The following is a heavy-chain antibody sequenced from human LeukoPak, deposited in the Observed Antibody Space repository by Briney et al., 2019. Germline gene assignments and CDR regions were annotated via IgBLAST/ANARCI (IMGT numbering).Heavy chain of an antibody. CDR2: IIPILGIA. CDR3: ARALSDSSGYYPPEFDY. D-gene: IGHD3-22*01. CDR1: GGTFSSYA. Sequence: SVKVSCKASGGTFSSYAISWVRQAPGQGLEWMGRIIPILGIANYAQKFQGRVTITEDKSTSTAYMELSSLRSEDTAVYYCARALSDSSGYYPPEFDYWGQGTLVTVSS. J-gene: IGHJ4*02. V-gene: IGHV1-69*04.